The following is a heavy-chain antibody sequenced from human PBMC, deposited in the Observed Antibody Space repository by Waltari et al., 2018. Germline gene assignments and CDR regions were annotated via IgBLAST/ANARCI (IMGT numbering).Heavy chain of an antibody. CDR1: GGTFSSYA. CDR3: ARDQIFTMVQGVDDAFDI. CDR2: IIPICGTA. Sequence: QVQLVQSGAEVKKPGSSVKVSCKASGGTFSSYAISWVRQAPGQGLEWMGGIIPICGTANYAQKFQGRVTITTDESTSTAYMELSSLRSEDTAVYYCARDQIFTMVQGVDDAFDIWGQGTMVTVSS. J-gene: IGHJ3*02. V-gene: IGHV1-69*05. D-gene: IGHD3-10*01.